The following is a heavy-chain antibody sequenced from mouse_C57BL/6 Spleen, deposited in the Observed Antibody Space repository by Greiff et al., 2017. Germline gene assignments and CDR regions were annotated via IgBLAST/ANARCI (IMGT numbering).Heavy chain of an antibody. CDR3: ARDYGSSYVCAY. D-gene: IGHD1-1*01. V-gene: IGHV1-82*01. CDR2: IYPGDGDT. Sequence: QVQLQQSGPELVKPGASVKISCKASGYAFSSSWMNWVKQRPGKGLEWIGRIYPGDGDTNYNGKFKGKATLTADKSSSTAYMQLSSLTSEDSAVYFCARDYGSSYVCAYWGQGTLVTVSA. CDR1: GYAFSSSW. J-gene: IGHJ3*01.